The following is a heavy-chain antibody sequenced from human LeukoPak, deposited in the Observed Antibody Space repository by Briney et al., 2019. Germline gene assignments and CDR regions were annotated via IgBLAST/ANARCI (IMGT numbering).Heavy chain of an antibody. CDR1: GFTFADYT. CDR2: ISGDGATT. Sequence: PGGSLRLSCAASGFTFADYTMHWVRQAPGKGLEWVSLISGDGATTYYADSVKGRFNISRDNSKSSLYLQMNSLRSEDRALYYCANGNHKGGFQHWGQGTLVTVSS. J-gene: IGHJ1*01. CDR3: ANGNHKGGFQH. V-gene: IGHV3-43*02. D-gene: IGHD3-16*01.